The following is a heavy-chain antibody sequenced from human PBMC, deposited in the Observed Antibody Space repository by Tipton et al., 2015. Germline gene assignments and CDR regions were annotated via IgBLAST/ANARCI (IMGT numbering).Heavy chain of an antibody. CDR2: IQTSGNT. Sequence: GLVKPSETLSLTCSVSGDSIRNYYWSWIRQPAGKGLEWIGRIQTSGNTNYNPSLKSRVTMSADTSKNQSSLKLSSVTAADTAVYYCAREKRISIFGVLIPHFDFWGQGALVSVSS. CDR1: GDSIRNYY. CDR3: AREKRISIFGVLIPHFDF. V-gene: IGHV4-4*07. J-gene: IGHJ4*02. D-gene: IGHD3-3*01.